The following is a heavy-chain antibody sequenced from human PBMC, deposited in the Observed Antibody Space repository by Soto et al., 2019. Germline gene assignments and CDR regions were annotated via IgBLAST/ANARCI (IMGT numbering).Heavy chain of an antibody. Sequence: SETLSLTCTVAGASISTYYWTLIRQAPGKGLEWIGYLYYSGNTNYNPSLKSRVTMSVDTSKNHFYLTLTSATAADTAVYFCARGGSEGGLDVWGQGTTVTVSS. CDR1: GASISTYY. J-gene: IGHJ6*02. CDR2: LYYSGNT. D-gene: IGHD3-10*01. V-gene: IGHV4-59*01. CDR3: ARGGSEGGLDV.